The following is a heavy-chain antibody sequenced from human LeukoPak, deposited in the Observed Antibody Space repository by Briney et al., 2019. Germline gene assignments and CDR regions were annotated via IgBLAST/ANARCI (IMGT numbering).Heavy chain of an antibody. J-gene: IGHJ6*03. Sequence: GGSLRLSCAASGFTFSSYAMSWVRQAPGKGLEWVSAISGSGGSTYYADSVKGRFTISRDNSKNTLYPQMNSLRAEDTAVYYCARAGGSGSYYNYDYYYYMDVWGKGTTVTVSS. D-gene: IGHD3-10*01. CDR2: ISGSGGST. CDR1: GFTFSSYA. CDR3: ARAGGSGSYYNYDYYYYMDV. V-gene: IGHV3-23*01.